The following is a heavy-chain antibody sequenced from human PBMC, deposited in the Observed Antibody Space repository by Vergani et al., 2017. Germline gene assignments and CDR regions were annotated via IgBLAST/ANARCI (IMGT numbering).Heavy chain of an antibody. CDR2: ITSSISYT. CDR1: GFTSSDYY. V-gene: IGHV3-11*05. J-gene: IGHJ4*02. Sequence: QVQLVESGGGLVKPGGSLRLSCAASGFTSSDYYISWIRPAPGKGLEWVSYITSSISYTNYADSAKGRFTMSRDNAKNSLYLQMNSLRSEDTAVYYCARVKCHCRRDGYNCLPDYWGQGTLVTVSS. D-gene: IGHD5-24*01. CDR3: ARVKCHCRRDGYNCLPDY.